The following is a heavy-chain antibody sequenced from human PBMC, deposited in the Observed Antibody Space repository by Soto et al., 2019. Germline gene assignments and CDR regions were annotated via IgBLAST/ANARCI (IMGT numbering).Heavy chain of an antibody. Sequence: GGSLRLSCAAPGFTFSSYAMHWVRQAPGKGLEYVSAISSNGGSTYYADSVKGRFTISRDNSKNTLYLQMGSLRAEDMAVYYCARGFCSGGSCYFDYWGQGTLVTVSS. D-gene: IGHD2-15*01. V-gene: IGHV3-64*02. CDR2: ISSNGGST. CDR3: ARGFCSGGSCYFDY. J-gene: IGHJ4*02. CDR1: GFTFSSYA.